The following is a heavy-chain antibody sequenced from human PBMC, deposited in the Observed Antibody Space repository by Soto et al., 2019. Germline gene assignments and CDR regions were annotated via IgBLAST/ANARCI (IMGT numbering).Heavy chain of an antibody. J-gene: IGHJ4*02. CDR1: GGSISSYY. Sequence: SETLSLTCTVSGGSISSYYWSWIRQPPGKGLEWIGYIYYSGSTNYNPSLKSRVTISVDTSKNQFSLKLSSVTAADTAVYYCARHVAAAGTDYWGQGTLVTVSS. D-gene: IGHD6-13*01. V-gene: IGHV4-59*08. CDR2: IYYSGST. CDR3: ARHVAAAGTDY.